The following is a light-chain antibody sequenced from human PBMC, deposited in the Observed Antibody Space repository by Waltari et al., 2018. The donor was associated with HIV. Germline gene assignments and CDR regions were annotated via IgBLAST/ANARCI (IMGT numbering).Light chain of an antibody. Sequence: QSALTQPRSVSGSPGQSVTISCTGTSSDVGGYNYVSWYHQHPGKAPKLMIYDVSKRPSRVPDRFSGSTSGNTASLTISGLQAEDEADYYCCSYAGSYTLVFGGGTKLTVL. CDR3: CSYAGSYTLV. CDR2: DVS. J-gene: IGLJ2*01. CDR1: SSDVGGYNY. V-gene: IGLV2-11*01.